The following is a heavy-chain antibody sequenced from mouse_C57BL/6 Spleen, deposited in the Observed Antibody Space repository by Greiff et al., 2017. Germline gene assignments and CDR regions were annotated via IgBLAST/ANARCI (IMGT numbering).Heavy chain of an antibody. Sequence: QVTLKESGPGILQSSQPLSLTCSFSGFSLSTSGMGVRWIRQPSGKGLEWLAHISWDDDQRYNPSLKSRLTISKDTSRNQGFLKITSVDTADTATYYCARRAYYSNYGGYFDVWGTGTTGTVSS. CDR3: ARRAYYSNYGGYFDV. J-gene: IGHJ1*03. V-gene: IGHV8-12*01. D-gene: IGHD2-5*01. CDR2: ISWDDDQ. CDR1: GFSLSTSGMG.